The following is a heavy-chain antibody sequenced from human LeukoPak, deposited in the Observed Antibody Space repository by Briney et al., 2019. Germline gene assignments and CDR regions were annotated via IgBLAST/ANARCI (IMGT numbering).Heavy chain of an antibody. Sequence: GXXXXLSCAASGFTVSNNYMSWVRQAPGKGLEWVSVIYGGDNTYSLDSLKGPFTISRDNSKTTLFLQMNRLRAEDTAVYYCAGRRVLDASFDYWGQGTLVTVSS. CDR3: AGRRVLDASFDY. J-gene: IGHJ4*02. D-gene: IGHD3-16*01. CDR2: IYGGDNT. CDR1: GFTVSNNY. V-gene: IGHV3-66*02.